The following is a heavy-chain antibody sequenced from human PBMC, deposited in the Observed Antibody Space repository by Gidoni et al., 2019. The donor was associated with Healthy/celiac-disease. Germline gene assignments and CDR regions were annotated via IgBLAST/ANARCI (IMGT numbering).Heavy chain of an antibody. J-gene: IGHJ6*02. V-gene: IGHV4-59*01. D-gene: IGHD2-2*01. CDR2: IYYSGST. CDR3: ARAHGDVVPAARPYYYYGMDV. CDR1: GGSISSYY. Sequence: QVQLQESGPGLVKPSETLSLTCTVSGGSISSYYWRWIRQPPGKGLEWIGYIYYSGSTNYNPSLKSRVTISVDTSKNQFSLKLSAVTAADTAVYYCARAHGDVVPAARPYYYYGMDVWGQGTTVTVSS.